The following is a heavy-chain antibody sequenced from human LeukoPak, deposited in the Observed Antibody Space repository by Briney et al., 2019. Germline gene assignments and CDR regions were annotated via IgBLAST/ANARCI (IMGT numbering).Heavy chain of an antibody. CDR3: ARYIYSSTWFDP. D-gene: IGHD6-13*01. Sequence: SETLSLTCAVYGGSFSAYYWSWIRQPPGKGLEWIGEINHSGSTNYNPSLKSRATISVDASKNQFSLKLSSVTAADTALYYCARYIYSSTWFDPWGQGTLVTVSS. V-gene: IGHV4-34*01. CDR1: GGSFSAYY. CDR2: INHSGST. J-gene: IGHJ5*02.